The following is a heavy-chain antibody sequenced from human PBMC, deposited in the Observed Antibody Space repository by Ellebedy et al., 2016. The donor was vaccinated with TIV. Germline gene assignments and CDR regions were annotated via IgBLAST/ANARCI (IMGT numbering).Heavy chain of an antibody. CDR1: GGSFSGYY. CDR3: ARVYSSGGKYYFDY. J-gene: IGHJ4*02. Sequence: SETLSLTXAVYGGSFSGYYWSWIRQPPGKGLEWIGEINHSGSTNYNPSLKSRVTISVDTSKNQFSLKLSSVTAADTAVYYCARVYSSGGKYYFDYWGQGTLVTVSS. CDR2: INHSGST. V-gene: IGHV4-34*01. D-gene: IGHD6-19*01.